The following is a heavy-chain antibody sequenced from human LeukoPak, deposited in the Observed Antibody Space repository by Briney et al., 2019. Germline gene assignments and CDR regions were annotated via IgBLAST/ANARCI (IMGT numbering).Heavy chain of an antibody. J-gene: IGHJ4*02. V-gene: IGHV1-8*03. CDR1: RYTFTTYD. CDR3: AKDPTESGYYPYYFDS. Sequence: ASVKVSCKASRYTFTTYDINGVRQATGQGLEWMGRMNPNSGKTDYAQKFQGRVTITRNTSISKAYMELSSLTADDTAAYYYAKDPTESGYYPYYFDSWGQGTLVTVSS. CDR2: MNPNSGKT. D-gene: IGHD3-22*01.